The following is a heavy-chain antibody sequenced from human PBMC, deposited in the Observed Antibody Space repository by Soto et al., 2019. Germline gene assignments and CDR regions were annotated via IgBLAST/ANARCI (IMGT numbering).Heavy chain of an antibody. Sequence: PSEMLSLTCTVSGGSISSGGYYWSWIRQHPGKGLEWIGYIYYSGSTYYNPSLKSRVTMSVDRPKNQFSLKLSSVTAADTAVYYCARSGYSYGFDFWGQGTLVTVSS. D-gene: IGHD5-18*01. CDR2: IYYSGST. CDR3: ARSGYSYGFDF. J-gene: IGHJ5*01. V-gene: IGHV4-31*03. CDR1: GGSISSGGYY.